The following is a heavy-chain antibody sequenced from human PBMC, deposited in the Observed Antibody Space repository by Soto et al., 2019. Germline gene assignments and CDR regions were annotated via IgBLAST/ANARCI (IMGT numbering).Heavy chain of an antibody. CDR1: GYTFTGHY. Sequence: GASVKVSCKASGYTFTGHYIHWVRQAPEQGPEWMGEIGPESGATRYAQKFQGRVTMTMDMSITTVYMELSNLSPDDTAVYYCGRGRSGQIVVFYWAQGTPVTVPQ. D-gene: IGHD5-12*01. J-gene: IGHJ4*02. V-gene: IGHV1-2*02. CDR2: IGPESGAT. CDR3: GRGRSGQIVVFY.